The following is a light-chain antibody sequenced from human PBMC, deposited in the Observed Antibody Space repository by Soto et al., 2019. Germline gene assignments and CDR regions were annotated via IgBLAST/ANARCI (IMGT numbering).Light chain of an antibody. V-gene: IGLV2-14*03. J-gene: IGLJ2*01. CDR1: SSDVGGYNY. CDR3: SSYTSSTTLL. Sequence: QSVLTQPASVSGSPGQSITISCTGTSSDVGGYNYVFWYQQHPGKAPKLMIYDVSNRPSGVSNRFSGSKSGNTASLTISGLQDEDEADYYCSSYTSSTTLLFGGGTKLTVL. CDR2: DVS.